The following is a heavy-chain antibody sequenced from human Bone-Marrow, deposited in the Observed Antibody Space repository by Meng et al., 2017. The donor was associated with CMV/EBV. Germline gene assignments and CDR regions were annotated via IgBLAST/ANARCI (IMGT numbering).Heavy chain of an antibody. V-gene: IGHV1-2*02. Sequence: ASVKVSCKASGYTFTGYYMHWVRQAPGQGLEWMGWINPNSGGTNYAQKFQGRVTMTRDTSISTAYMELSRLRSDDTAVYYCAIGELRDCYYGMDVWGQGTTVTVYS. CDR1: GYTFTGYY. J-gene: IGHJ6*02. CDR2: INPNSGGT. CDR3: AIGELRDCYYGMDV. D-gene: IGHD1-7*01.